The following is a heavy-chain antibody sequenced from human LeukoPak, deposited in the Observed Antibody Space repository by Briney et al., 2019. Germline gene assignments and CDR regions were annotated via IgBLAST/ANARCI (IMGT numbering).Heavy chain of an antibody. CDR3: ARLHCSSTSCYPGY. CDR1: GFTFSNFN. CDR2: ISSSSRYI. D-gene: IGHD2-2*01. J-gene: IGHJ4*02. Sequence: GGSLRLSCAASGFTFSNFNMDWVRQAPGKGLEWVSSISSSSRYIYYADSVKGRFTISRDNAKNSLYLQMNSLRAEDTAVYYCARLHCSSTSCYPGYWGQGTLVTVSS. V-gene: IGHV3-21*01.